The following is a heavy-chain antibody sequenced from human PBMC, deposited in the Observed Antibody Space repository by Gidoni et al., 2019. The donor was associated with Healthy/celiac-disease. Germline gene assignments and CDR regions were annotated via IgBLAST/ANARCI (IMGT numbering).Heavy chain of an antibody. J-gene: IGHJ6*02. Sequence: EVQLVESGGGLVQPGGSLRLSCAASGFTFSSYEINWVRQAPGKGLEWVSYISSSGSTIYYADSVKGRFTISRDNAKNSLYLQMNSLRAEDTAVYYCARISHDLVPAAPLSYYYYGMDVWGQGTTVTVSS. CDR1: GFTFSSYE. CDR2: ISSSGSTI. V-gene: IGHV3-48*03. CDR3: ARISHDLVPAAPLSYYYYGMDV. D-gene: IGHD2-2*01.